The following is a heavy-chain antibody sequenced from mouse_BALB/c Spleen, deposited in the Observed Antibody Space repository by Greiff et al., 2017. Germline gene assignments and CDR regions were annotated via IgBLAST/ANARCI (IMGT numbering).Heavy chain of an antibody. V-gene: IGHV5-4*02. CDR1: GFTFSDYY. D-gene: IGHD1-1*02. Sequence: EVQGVESGGGLVKPGGSLKLSCAASGFTFSDYYMYWVRQTPEKRLEWVATISDGGSYTYYPDSVKGRFTISRDNAKNNLYLQMSSLKSEDTAMYYCVWAWFAYWGQGTLVTVSA. CDR3: VWAWFAY. J-gene: IGHJ3*01. CDR2: ISDGGSYT.